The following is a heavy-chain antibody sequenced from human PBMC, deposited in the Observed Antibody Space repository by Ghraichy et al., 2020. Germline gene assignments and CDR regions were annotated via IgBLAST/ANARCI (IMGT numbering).Heavy chain of an antibody. Sequence: SETLSLTCTVSGGSVSSGSYYWSWIRQPPGKGLEWIGYIYYSGSTNYNPSLKSRVTISVDTSKNQFSLKLSSVTAADTAVYYCAKTYGDQTWGGYFDYWGQGTLFTVAS. V-gene: IGHV4-61*01. J-gene: IGHJ4*02. CDR1: GGSVSSGSYY. CDR2: IYYSGST. CDR3: AKTYGDQTWGGYFDY. D-gene: IGHD4-17*01.